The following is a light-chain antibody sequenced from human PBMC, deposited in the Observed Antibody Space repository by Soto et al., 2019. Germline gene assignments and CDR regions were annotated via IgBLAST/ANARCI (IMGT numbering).Light chain of an antibody. CDR1: SSDVGGYDY. V-gene: IGLV2-11*01. CDR3: YSYAGSSYV. Sequence: QSALTQPRSVSGSPGQSVTISCTGSSSDVGGYDYVSWYQQHPDKAPKLMIYDVSKRPSGVPDRFSGSKSGNTTSLTISGLQAEDDADYYCYSYAGSSYVFGTGTKVTVL. J-gene: IGLJ1*01. CDR2: DVS.